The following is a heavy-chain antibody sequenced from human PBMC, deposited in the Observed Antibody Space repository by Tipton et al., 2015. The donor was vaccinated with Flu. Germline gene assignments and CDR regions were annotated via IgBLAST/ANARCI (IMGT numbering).Heavy chain of an antibody. J-gene: IGHJ4*02. Sequence: SLRLSCLASGFTFSFAAMNWVRQAPGKGLEWVSLISASGASTFYADSVKGRFTISRDYSKNTLYLEMNSLRAEDTAVYHCAKDIQCSYWGQGTLVTVAS. CDR1: GFTFSFAA. D-gene: IGHD3-10*02. V-gene: IGHV3-23*01. CDR2: ISASGAST. CDR3: AKDIQCSY.